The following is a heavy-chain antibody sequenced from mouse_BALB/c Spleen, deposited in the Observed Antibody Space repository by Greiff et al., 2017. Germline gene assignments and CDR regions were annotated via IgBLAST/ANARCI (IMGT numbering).Heavy chain of an antibody. D-gene: IGHD1-1*01. J-gene: IGHJ1*01. CDR3: AKPYYGSSLYWYFDV. CDR1: GYTFTSYW. V-gene: IGHV1S132*01. CDR2: IFPGTGTT. Sequence: QVQLKESGAELVKPGASVKLSCKTSGYTFTSYWIQWVKQRPGQGLGWIGEIFPGTGTTYYNEKFKGKATLTIDTSSSTAYMQLSSLTSEDSAVYYCAKPYYGSSLYWYFDVWGAGTTVTVSS.